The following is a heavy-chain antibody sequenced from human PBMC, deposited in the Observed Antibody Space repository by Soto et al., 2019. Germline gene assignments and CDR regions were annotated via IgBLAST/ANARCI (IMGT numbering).Heavy chain of an antibody. D-gene: IGHD3-22*01. Sequence: SETLSLTCTVSGGSITSGGYYWSWIRQHPGKGLEWIGYIYNSGSTYHNPSLKSRVTISVDTSKNQFSLNLSSVTAADTAVYYCARDHDYYDSSGYYGPLGAFDIWGQGTMVTV. V-gene: IGHV4-31*03. CDR1: GGSITSGGYY. J-gene: IGHJ3*02. CDR3: ARDHDYYDSSGYYGPLGAFDI. CDR2: IYNSGST.